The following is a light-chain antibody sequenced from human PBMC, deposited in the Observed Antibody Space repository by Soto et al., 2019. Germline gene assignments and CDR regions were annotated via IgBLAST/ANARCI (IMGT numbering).Light chain of an antibody. J-gene: IGKJ4*01. CDR2: WAS. Sequence: DIVMTQSPDSLAVSLGERATINCKSSQSVLYSSNNKNYLAWYQQKPGQPPKALIYWASTRESGVPDRFSGSGSGTDFTLTISSLQAEDVAVYYCQQFNVWPLTFGGGTKVEI. CDR1: QSVLYSSNNKNY. CDR3: QQFNVWPLT. V-gene: IGKV4-1*01.